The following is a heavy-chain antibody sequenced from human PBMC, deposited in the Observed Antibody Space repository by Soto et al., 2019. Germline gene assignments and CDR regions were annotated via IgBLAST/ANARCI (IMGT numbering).Heavy chain of an antibody. CDR2: IYSGGVT. CDR3: ARDPSTTGYYGLDV. J-gene: IGHJ6*02. Sequence: XGSLRLSCSAAGFTVKNYQMNWVRQAPGKGLEWVSVIYSGGVTYYPDSVEGRFTTIRDTSKNTVYLQMNSLRADDTAMYYCARDPSTTGYYGLDVWGQGTTVTVSS. CDR1: GFTVKNYQ. V-gene: IGHV3-53*01.